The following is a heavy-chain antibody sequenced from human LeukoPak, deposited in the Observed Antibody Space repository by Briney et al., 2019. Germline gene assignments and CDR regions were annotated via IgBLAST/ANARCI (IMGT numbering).Heavy chain of an antibody. V-gene: IGHV4-59*01. CDR1: GGSISTYY. Sequence: SETLSLTCTVSGGSISTYYWTWIRQPPGKGLEWIGYIYDTGSTNYNPSLKSRVTISVDTSKNQFSLNLSSVIAADTAVYYCARLSRSGWYWFDPWGQGTLVTVSS. J-gene: IGHJ5*02. CDR3: ARLSRSGWYWFDP. D-gene: IGHD6-19*01. CDR2: IYDTGST.